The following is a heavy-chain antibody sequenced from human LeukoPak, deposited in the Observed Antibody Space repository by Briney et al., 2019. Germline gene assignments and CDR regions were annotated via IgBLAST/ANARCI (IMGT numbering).Heavy chain of an antibody. CDR2: ISYDGSNK. V-gene: IGHV3-30*03. D-gene: IGHD2-21*01. CDR3: ATDPHMVAKYYFDS. Sequence: PGRSLRLSCAASGFTFNSYGMHWVRQAPGRGLEWVAVISYDGSNKYYADSVKGRFSISRDNSKSTLYLQMSSLRTEDTAVYYCATDPHMVAKYYFDSWGQGTLVTVSS. J-gene: IGHJ4*02. CDR1: GFTFNSYG.